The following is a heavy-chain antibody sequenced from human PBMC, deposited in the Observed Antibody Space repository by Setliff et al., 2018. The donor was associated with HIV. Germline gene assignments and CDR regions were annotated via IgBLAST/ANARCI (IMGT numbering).Heavy chain of an antibody. CDR3: ASKVHCTNGVCLDAFDI. CDR1: GYTFTAYF. Sequence: ASVKVSCKASGYTFTAYFMHWVRQAPGQGLEWMGRISPNSGGTNYAQKFQGRVTMTRDTSITTAYMELSRLRSDDTAVYYCASKVHCTNGVCLDAFDIWGQGTMVTVSS. CDR2: ISPNSGGT. V-gene: IGHV1-2*06. J-gene: IGHJ3*02. D-gene: IGHD2-8*01.